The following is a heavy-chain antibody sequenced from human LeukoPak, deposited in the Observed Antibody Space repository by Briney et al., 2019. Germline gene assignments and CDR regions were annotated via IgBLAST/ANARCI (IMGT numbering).Heavy chain of an antibody. CDR1: GGSISSYY. Sequence: SETLSLTCTVSGGSISSYYWSWIRQPAGKGLEWIGRIYTSGSTNYNPSLKSRVTMSVDTSKNQFSLKLSSVTAADTAVYYCARTGAYCGGDCYPYYFDYWGQGTLVTVSS. CDR3: ARTGAYCGGDCYPYYFDY. V-gene: IGHV4-4*07. CDR2: IYTSGST. J-gene: IGHJ4*02. D-gene: IGHD2-21*02.